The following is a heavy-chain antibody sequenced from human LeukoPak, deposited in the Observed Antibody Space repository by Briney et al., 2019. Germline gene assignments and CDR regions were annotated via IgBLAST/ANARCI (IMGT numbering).Heavy chain of an antibody. Sequence: GGSLRLSCAASGFTFCSYEMLGPREAPEKGLEGVSSISSSRSYIYYADSVKGRFSLSRDNANNSLYLKMDSLRAEDTAVYYCAREMTGYSSSWYVFPPDYWGQGTLVTVS. V-gene: IGHV3-21*01. CDR1: GFTFCSYE. CDR2: ISSSRSYI. J-gene: IGHJ4*02. D-gene: IGHD6-13*01. CDR3: AREMTGYSSSWYVFPPDY.